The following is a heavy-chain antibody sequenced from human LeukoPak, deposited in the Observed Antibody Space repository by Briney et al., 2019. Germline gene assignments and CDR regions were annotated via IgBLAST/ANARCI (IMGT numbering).Heavy chain of an antibody. CDR1: GFTFRSFW. J-gene: IGHJ4*02. D-gene: IGHD5-12*01. CDR3: ARDRGYDTFDY. Sequence: GGSLRLSCAASGFTFRSFWMSWVRQAPGKGLEWVANTKEDGSDKNYVDSVKGRFTISRDNTKSSVFLQMNSLRDEDTAVYFCARDRGYDTFDYWGQGTLVTVSS. CDR2: TKEDGSDK. V-gene: IGHV3-7*01.